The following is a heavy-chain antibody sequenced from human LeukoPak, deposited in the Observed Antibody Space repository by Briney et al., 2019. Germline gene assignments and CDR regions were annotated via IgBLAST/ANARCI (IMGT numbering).Heavy chain of an antibody. D-gene: IGHD3-9*01. Sequence: GGSLRLSCAASGFTFNYYAMHWVRQAPGKGLEWVASIDWNSDNIGYADSVRGRFTISRDNAKNTLYLQMNTLRVEDTAVYYCTRDLMDYDVSTGLHHYYMDVWGQGTTVTVSS. CDR3: TRDLMDYDVSTGLHHYYMDV. CDR2: IDWNSDNI. V-gene: IGHV3-9*01. CDR1: GFTFNYYA. J-gene: IGHJ6*02.